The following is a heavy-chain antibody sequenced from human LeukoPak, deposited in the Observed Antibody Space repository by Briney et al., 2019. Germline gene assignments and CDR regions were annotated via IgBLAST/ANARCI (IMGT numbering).Heavy chain of an antibody. CDR3: ARRGLLWFGSFDY. Sequence: SETLSLTCTVSGGSISSRSYYWGWIRQPPGKGLEWIGSIYYSGSTYYNPSLKSRVTISVDTSKNQFSLKLSSVTAADTAVNYCARRGLLWFGSFDYWGQGTLVTVSS. CDR2: IYYSGST. D-gene: IGHD3-10*01. V-gene: IGHV4-39*01. J-gene: IGHJ4*02. CDR1: GGSISSRSYY.